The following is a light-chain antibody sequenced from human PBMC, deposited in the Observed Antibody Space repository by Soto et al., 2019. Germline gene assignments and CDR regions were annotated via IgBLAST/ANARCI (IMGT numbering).Light chain of an antibody. CDR1: QSISSY. J-gene: IGKJ4*01. CDR3: QHYDSLRLT. Sequence: DIQMTQPPSSLSASVGDRVTITCRASQSISSYLNWFQQKPGKAPKVLIYDASNLKTGVPSRFSGSGSGTHYTFTISSLQPEDIATYYCQHYDSLRLTFGGGTKVDIK. V-gene: IGKV1-33*01. CDR2: DAS.